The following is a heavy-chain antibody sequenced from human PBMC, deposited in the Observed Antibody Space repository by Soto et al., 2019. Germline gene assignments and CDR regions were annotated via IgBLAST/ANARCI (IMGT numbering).Heavy chain of an antibody. V-gene: IGHV3-23*01. CDR3: AKEHFTKHLAFQQ. Sequence: PGGSLRLSCAASGFTFNSYAMSWVRQAPGKGLEWVSTITSSGGDRYYPDSVKGRFTISRDNSQNTLYLQMNSLRAEDTAVYYCAKEHFTKHLAFQQRGQGTLVTVPS. D-gene: IGHD3-3*02. J-gene: IGHJ1*01. CDR2: ITSSGGDR. CDR1: GFTFNSYA.